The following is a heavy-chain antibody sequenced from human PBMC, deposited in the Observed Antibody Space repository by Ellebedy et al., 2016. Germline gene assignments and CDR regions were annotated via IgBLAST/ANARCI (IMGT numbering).Heavy chain of an antibody. V-gene: IGHV3-15*01. J-gene: IGHJ4*02. CDR2: IKSKTDGGTT. D-gene: IGHD3-3*01. CDR1: GFTFSNAW. CDR3: TTVVSDFWSGLDYFDY. Sequence: GESLKISCATSGFTFSNAWMSWVRQAPGKGLEWVGRIKSKTDGGTTDYAAPVKGRFTISRDDSKNTLYLQMNSLKTEDTAVYYYTTVVSDFWSGLDYFDYWGQGTLVTVSS.